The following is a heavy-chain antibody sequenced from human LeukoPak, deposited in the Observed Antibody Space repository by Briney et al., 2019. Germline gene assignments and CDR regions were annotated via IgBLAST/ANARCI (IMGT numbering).Heavy chain of an antibody. CDR1: GGTFTIYA. J-gene: IGHJ4*02. CDR2: IIPIFGTA. D-gene: IGHD3-10*01. Sequence: GASVTVSFKASGGTFTIYAISWVRQAPGQGLEWMGGIIPIFGTANYAQKFQGRVTITADESTSTAYMELSSLRSEDTAVYYCARGKVRGVISHYFDYWGQGTLVTVSS. V-gene: IGHV1-69*13. CDR3: ARGKVRGVISHYFDY.